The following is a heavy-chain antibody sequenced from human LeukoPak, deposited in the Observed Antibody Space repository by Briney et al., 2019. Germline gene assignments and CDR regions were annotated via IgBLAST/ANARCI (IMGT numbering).Heavy chain of an antibody. Sequence: ASVKVSCKASGYTFTSYCMHWVRQAPGQGLEWMGIINPSGGSTSYAQKFQGRVTMTRDTSTSTVYMELSSLRSEDTAVYYCARDLRGYYYGSGSYYMEYWGQGTLVTVSS. CDR1: GYTFTSYC. CDR3: ARDLRGYYYGSGSYYMEY. CDR2: INPSGGST. J-gene: IGHJ4*02. V-gene: IGHV1-46*01. D-gene: IGHD3-10*01.